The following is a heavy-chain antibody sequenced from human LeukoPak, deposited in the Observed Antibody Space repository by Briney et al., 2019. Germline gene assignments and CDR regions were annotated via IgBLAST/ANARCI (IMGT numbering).Heavy chain of an antibody. CDR2: ISSSGSTI. V-gene: IGHV3-48*04. D-gene: IGHD3-10*01. Sequence: GGSLRLSCAASGFTFSSYGMHWVRQAPGKGLEWVSYISSSGSTIYYADSVKGRFTISRDNAKNSLYLQMNSLRAEDTAVYYCARGGSGYYGSGSYPWRYWGQGTLVTVSS. CDR1: GFTFSSYG. CDR3: ARGGSGYYGSGSYPWRY. J-gene: IGHJ4*02.